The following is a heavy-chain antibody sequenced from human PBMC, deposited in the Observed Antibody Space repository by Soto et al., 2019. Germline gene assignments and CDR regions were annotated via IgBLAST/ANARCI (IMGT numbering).Heavy chain of an antibody. Sequence: QVLLVESGGGVVQPGMSLRLSCAASGFTFSNYGIHWVRQAPGKGLEWVAIISDDGSSKYYADSVKGRFTISRDNSKNTVYLQMNSLRAEDTALYYCAKDSRGFRGYPAYWGQGTLVTVSS. CDR1: GFTFSNYG. CDR3: AKDSRGFRGYPAY. CDR2: ISDDGSSK. D-gene: IGHD5-12*01. V-gene: IGHV3-30*18. J-gene: IGHJ4*02.